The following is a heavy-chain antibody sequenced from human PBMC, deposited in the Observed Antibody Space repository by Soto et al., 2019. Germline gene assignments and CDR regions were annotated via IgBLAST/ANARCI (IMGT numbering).Heavy chain of an antibody. D-gene: IGHD6-19*01. CDR2: INHSGST. CDR1: GGSFSGYY. V-gene: IGHV4-34*01. J-gene: IGHJ6*03. Sequence: SETLSLTCAVYGGSFSGYYWSWIRQPPGKGLEWIGEINHSGSTNYNPSLKSRVTISVDTSKNQFSLKLSSVTAADTAVYYCARGIQWLGRGIYYYYYMDVWGKGTTVTVSS. CDR3: ARGIQWLGRGIYYYYYMDV.